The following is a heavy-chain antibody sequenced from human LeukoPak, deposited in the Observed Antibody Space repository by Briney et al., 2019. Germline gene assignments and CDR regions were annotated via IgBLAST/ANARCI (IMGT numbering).Heavy chain of an antibody. CDR3: TTRRLGCISSSCSRPQVGH. CDR1: GFTFEEYG. V-gene: IGHV3-15*01. CDR2: IKGKADGTKT. J-gene: IGHJ4*02. D-gene: IGHD2-2*01. Sequence: KTGGSLRLSCAASGFTFEEYGMSWVRQAPGKGLEWVCPIKGKADGTKTDYAAPVKDTFTISRADTKNTLYLQMTRLKTTATALYYRTTRRLGCISSSCSRPQVGHWGQGTLVTVSS.